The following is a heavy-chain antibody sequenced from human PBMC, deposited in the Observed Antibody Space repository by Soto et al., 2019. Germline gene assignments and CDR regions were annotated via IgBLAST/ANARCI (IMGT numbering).Heavy chain of an antibody. Sequence: QVQLVQSGAEVKKPGSSVKVSCKTSGGTFRTSAISWVRQAPGHGLEWMGGIMPVFPTPDYAQKFQGRVTITADGSTSTAYMELSSLGSEDTAVYYCARDKDRQQLGGNYYYIMDVWGQGTTVTVSS. CDR1: GGTFRTSA. V-gene: IGHV1-69*12. D-gene: IGHD3-3*02. J-gene: IGHJ6*02. CDR3: ARDKDRQQLGGNYYYIMDV. CDR2: IMPVFPTP.